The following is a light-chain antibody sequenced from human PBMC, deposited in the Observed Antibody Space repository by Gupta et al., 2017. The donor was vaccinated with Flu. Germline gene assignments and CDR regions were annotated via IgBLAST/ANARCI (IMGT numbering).Light chain of an antibody. J-gene: IGLJ3*02. V-gene: IGLV1-51*02. CDR2: ENS. CDR3: AAVESNRITGV. CDR1: EIVINF. Sequence: EIVINFLCWYRQHPRTAPTLLIFENSKRRTGLPDRFSGSNSGPAATLDITGLQPGDEADYYWAAVESNRITGVFGGGTKLTVL.